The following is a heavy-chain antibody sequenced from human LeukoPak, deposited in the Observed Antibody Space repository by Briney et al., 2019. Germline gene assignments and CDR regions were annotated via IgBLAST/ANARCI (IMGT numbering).Heavy chain of an antibody. CDR3: ARDIRSWASWGYDAFDI. CDR2: INPNSGGT. CDR1: GYTFTGYY. J-gene: IGHJ3*02. Sequence: GASVKVSCKASGYTFTGYYMHWVRQAPGQGLEWMGWINPNSGGTNYAQKFQGRVTMTRDTSISTAYMELSRLRSDDTAVYYCARDIRSWASWGYDAFDIWGQGTMVTVSS. V-gene: IGHV1-2*02. D-gene: IGHD3-16*01.